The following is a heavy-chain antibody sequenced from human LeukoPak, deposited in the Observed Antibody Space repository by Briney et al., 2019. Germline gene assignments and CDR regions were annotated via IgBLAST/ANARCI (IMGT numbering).Heavy chain of an antibody. J-gene: IGHJ4*02. D-gene: IGHD5-18*01. CDR3: AKMEGYSYSDY. Sequence: SVKVSCKASGGTFRNYAINWVRQAPGQGLEWMGGIIPFYGAVNYAHKFQGRVTITADESTRTVSMEVRSLRSEDTAVYYCAKMEGYSYSDYWGQGTLVTVSS. CDR2: IIPFYGAV. V-gene: IGHV1-69*13. CDR1: GGTFRNYA.